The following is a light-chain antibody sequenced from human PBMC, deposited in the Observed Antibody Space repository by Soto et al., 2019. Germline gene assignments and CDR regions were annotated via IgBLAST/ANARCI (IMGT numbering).Light chain of an antibody. J-gene: IGLJ2*01. CDR2: DVS. CDR3: SSYAGSNIVV. CDR1: SSDVGGYNY. V-gene: IGLV2-8*01. Sequence: QSVLTQPPSASGPPGQSVTISCTGSSSDVGGYNYVSWYQQHPGKAPKLMIYDVSKRPSGVPDRFSGSKSGNTASLTVSGLQAEDEADYYCSSYAGSNIVVFGGGTKLTVL.